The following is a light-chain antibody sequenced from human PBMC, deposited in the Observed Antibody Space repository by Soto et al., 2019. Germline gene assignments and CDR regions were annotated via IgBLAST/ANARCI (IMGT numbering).Light chain of an antibody. V-gene: IGKV3-20*01. Sequence: EIVMTQSPATLSVSPGERARLSCRASQSVSSNLAWYQQKPGQAPRLLIYGASTRATGIPDRFSGSGSGTDFTLTISRLEPEDFVIYYCQQYGSSPTLGQGTKVDIK. CDR1: QSVSSN. CDR3: QQYGSSPT. J-gene: IGKJ1*01. CDR2: GAS.